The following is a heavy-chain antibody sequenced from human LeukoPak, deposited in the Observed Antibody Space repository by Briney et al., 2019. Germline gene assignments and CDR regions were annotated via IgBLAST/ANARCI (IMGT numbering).Heavy chain of an antibody. D-gene: IGHD3-16*01. Sequence: GRSLRLSCAASGFTFSNYGMHWVRQAPGKGLVWVSRINSDGSSTTYADSVKGRFTISRDNAKNTLYLQINSLRGEDTAVYYCTRGGGYFDYWGQGTLVTVSS. J-gene: IGHJ4*02. CDR1: GFTFSNYG. V-gene: IGHV3-74*01. CDR2: INSDGSST. CDR3: TRGGGYFDY.